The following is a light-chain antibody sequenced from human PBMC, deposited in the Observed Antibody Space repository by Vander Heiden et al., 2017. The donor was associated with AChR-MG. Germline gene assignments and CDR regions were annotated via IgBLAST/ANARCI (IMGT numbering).Light chain of an antibody. J-gene: IGLJ2*01. Sequence: SYELTQPPSVSVPPGQTARITCSGAKLGDKYACWYQQRPGQSPVLVIYQDSKRPSGIPERFSGSNSGNTATLTISGTQAMDEADYYCQAWDSSTVVFGGGTKLTVL. CDR1: KLGDKY. CDR3: QAWDSSTVV. CDR2: QDS. V-gene: IGLV3-1*01.